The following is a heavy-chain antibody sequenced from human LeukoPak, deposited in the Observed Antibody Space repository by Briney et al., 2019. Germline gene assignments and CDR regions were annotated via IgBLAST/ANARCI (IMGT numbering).Heavy chain of an antibody. CDR1: GGSFSGYY. V-gene: IGHV4-34*01. J-gene: IGHJ4*02. CDR3: ARHLRYFDWFPDYFDY. Sequence: SETLSLTCAVYGGSFSGYYWSWIRQPPGKGLEWIGEINHSGSTNYNPSLKSRVTISVDTSKNQFSMKLSSVTAADTAVYYCARHLRYFDWFPDYFDYWGQGTLVTVSS. D-gene: IGHD3-9*01. CDR2: INHSGST.